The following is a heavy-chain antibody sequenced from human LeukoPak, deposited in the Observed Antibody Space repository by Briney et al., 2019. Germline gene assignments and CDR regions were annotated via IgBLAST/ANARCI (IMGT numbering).Heavy chain of an antibody. D-gene: IGHD6-19*01. V-gene: IGHV1-69*04. CDR3: ARPSGWSSDAFDI. Sequence: GASVKVSCKTSGGTFSSYAISWVRQAPGQGLEWMGRIIPILAIANYAQKFQGRVTITADKSTSTAYMELSSLRSEDTAVYYCARPSGWSSDAFDIWGQGTMVTVSS. J-gene: IGHJ3*02. CDR2: IIPILAIA. CDR1: GGTFSSYA.